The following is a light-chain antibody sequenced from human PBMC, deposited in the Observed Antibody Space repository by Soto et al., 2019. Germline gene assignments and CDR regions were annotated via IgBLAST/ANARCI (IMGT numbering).Light chain of an antibody. CDR3: QQYGSSLTWT. CDR1: QSVISNY. V-gene: IGKV3-20*01. Sequence: EVVLTQSPGTVSLSPGERVTLSCRASQSVISNYLAWYQQRPGQAPRLLIYAASSRATGIPDRFSGSWSGTDLTLSISRLEPEDFAVYFCQQYGSSLTWTFGQGTKVE. CDR2: AAS. J-gene: IGKJ1*01.